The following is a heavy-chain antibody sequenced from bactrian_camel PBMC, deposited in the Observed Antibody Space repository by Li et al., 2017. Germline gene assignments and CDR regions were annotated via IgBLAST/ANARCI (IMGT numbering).Heavy chain of an antibody. CDR3: AGDGSVWFWSVY. Sequence: VQLVESGGGLVQPGGSLRLSCAASGFTFSRYDMNWVRQDPGKGLECVSTIIGGGGTTYYADSVKGRFTISIDHAKKTVYLQMNSLKPDDTALYYCAGDGSVWFWSVYWGQGTQVTVS. CDR2: IIGGGGTT. J-gene: IGHJ4*01. CDR1: GFTFSRYD. V-gene: IGHV3S40*01. D-gene: IGHD1*01.